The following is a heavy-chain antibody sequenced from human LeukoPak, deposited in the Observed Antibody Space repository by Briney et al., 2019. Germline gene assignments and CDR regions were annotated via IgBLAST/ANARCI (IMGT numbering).Heavy chain of an antibody. V-gene: IGHV3-23*01. CDR1: GFTFSSYE. CDR2: ISASVGST. D-gene: IGHD6-13*01. J-gene: IGHJ4*02. CDR3: AKMERAAAGPGDFDY. Sequence: PGGSLRLSCAASGFTFSSYEMNWVRQAPGKGLEWVSTISASVGSTYYADSVKGRFTISRDNSKNTLYLQMNSLRAEDTAVYSCAKMERAAAGPGDFDYWGQGTLVTVSS.